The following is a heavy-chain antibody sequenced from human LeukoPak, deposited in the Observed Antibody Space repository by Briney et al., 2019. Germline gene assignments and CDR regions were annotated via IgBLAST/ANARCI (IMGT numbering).Heavy chain of an antibody. J-gene: IGHJ4*02. CDR2: IKQDGSEK. Sequence: GGSLRLSCAASGLTFISYWMSWVRQSPGKGLEGVANIKQDGSEKYYVDSVKGRFTISRDNAKNSLYLQMNSLRAEDTAVYYCARGRGLDYWGQGTLVTVSS. CDR3: ARGRGLDY. CDR1: GLTFISYW. V-gene: IGHV3-7*01.